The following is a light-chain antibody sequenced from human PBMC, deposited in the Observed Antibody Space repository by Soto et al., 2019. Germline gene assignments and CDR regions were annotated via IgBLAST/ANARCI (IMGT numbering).Light chain of an antibody. CDR3: SSYTLRNTLVL. CDR2: EVS. V-gene: IGLV2-14*01. CDR1: SSDVGGYNF. J-gene: IGLJ3*02. Sequence: LTQPASVSGSPGQSITISCTGTSSDVGGYNFVSWYQQHPGKAPRLIIYEVSSRPSGVSYRFSGSKSGNTASLTISGLQAEDEADYYCSSYTLRNTLVLFGGGTQLTVL.